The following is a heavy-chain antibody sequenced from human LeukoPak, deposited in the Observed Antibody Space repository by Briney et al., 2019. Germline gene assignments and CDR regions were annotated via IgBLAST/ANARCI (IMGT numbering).Heavy chain of an antibody. CDR1: GGSFSGYH. D-gene: IGHD3-16*02. CDR3: AREGITFGGVIVRRAFDI. J-gene: IGHJ3*02. CDR2: INHSGST. V-gene: IGHV4-34*01. Sequence: SETLSLTCAVYGGSFSGYHWSWIRQPPGKGLEWIGEINHSGSTNYNPSLKSRVTISVDTSKNQFSLKLSSVTAADTAVYYCAREGITFGGVIVRRAFDIWGQGTMVTVSS.